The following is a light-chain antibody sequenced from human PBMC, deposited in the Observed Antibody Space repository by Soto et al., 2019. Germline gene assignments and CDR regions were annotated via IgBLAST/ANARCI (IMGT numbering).Light chain of an antibody. CDR1: SSNIGSNT. CDR3: AAWDGYLNAVV. J-gene: IGLJ2*01. CDR2: NNN. V-gene: IGLV1-44*01. Sequence: QSVLTQPPSASETPGQRVIISCSGGSSNIGSNTVNWYQQVPGTAPKLLISNNNQRPSGVPDRFSGSKSGTSASLAISGLQSEDEADYYCAAWDGYLNAVVFGGGTKLTVL.